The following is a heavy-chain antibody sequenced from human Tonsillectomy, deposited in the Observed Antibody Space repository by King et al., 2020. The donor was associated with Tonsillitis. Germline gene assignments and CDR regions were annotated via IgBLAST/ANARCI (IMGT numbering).Heavy chain of an antibody. CDR1: GLTFSNAW. J-gene: IGHJ3*02. Sequence: QLVQSGGGLVKPGGSLTLSCVASGLTFSNAWMTWVRQAPGKGLEWGGRIKSKTDGGTTDYAAPVKGRFTISRDDSKNTLFLQMNSLKTEDTAVYYCTTRDYATGAFDIWGQGTMVTVSS. CDR2: IKSKTDGGTT. D-gene: IGHD3-16*01. V-gene: IGHV3-15*01. CDR3: TTRDYATGAFDI.